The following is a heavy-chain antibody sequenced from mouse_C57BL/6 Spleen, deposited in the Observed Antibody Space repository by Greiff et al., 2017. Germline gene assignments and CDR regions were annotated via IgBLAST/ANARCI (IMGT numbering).Heavy chain of an antibody. V-gene: IGHV1-15*01. J-gene: IGHJ1*03. CDR3: TRGELREGYFDV. CDR1: GYTFTDYE. D-gene: IGHD1-1*01. CDR2: IDPETGGT. Sequence: QVQLQQSGAELVRPGASVTLSCKASGYTFTDYEMHWVKQTPVHGLEWIGAIDPETGGTAYNQKFKGKAILTADKSSSTAYMELRSLTSEDSAVDYCTRGELREGYFDVWGTGTTVTVSS.